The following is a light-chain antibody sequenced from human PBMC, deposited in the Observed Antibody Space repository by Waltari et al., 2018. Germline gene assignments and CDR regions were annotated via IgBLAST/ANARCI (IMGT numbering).Light chain of an antibody. V-gene: IGKV1-39*01. J-gene: IGKJ3*01. CDR3: QQSYSTPPFT. CDR2: ASS. Sequence: DIQMTQSPSPLSASVGDRCTITCRASQSISSYLNWFQQQPGKATKLLCYASSSLQSGVPSRFSGSGSETDFTLTISSLQPEDFATYYCQQSYSTPPFTFGPGTKVDIK. CDR1: QSISSY.